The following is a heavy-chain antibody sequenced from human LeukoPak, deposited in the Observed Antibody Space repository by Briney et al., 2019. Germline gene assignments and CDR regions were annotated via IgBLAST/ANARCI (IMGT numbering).Heavy chain of an antibody. Sequence: GGSLRLSCAASGFTFSSYAISWVRQAPGKGLEWVSAISGSGGSTYYADSVKGRFTISRDNSKNTLYLQMNSLRAEDTAVYYYAKSRTGNLVDPWGQGTLVTVSS. V-gene: IGHV3-23*01. CDR2: ISGSGGST. CDR3: AKSRTGNLVDP. CDR1: GFTFSSYA. D-gene: IGHD1-14*01. J-gene: IGHJ5*02.